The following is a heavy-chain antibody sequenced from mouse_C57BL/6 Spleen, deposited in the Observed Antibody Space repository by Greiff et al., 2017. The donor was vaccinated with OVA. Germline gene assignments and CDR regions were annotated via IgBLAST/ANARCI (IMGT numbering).Heavy chain of an antibody. D-gene: IGHD1-3*01. CDR3: ARTGKGDYFDY. V-gene: IGHV7-3*01. J-gene: IGHJ2*01. Sequence: EVNVVESGGGLVQPGGSLSLSCAASGFTFTDYYMSWVRQPPGKALEWLGFIRNKANGYTTEYSASVKGRFTISRDNSQSILYLQMNALRAEDSATYYCARTGKGDYFDYWGQGTTLTVSS. CDR1: GFTFTDYY. CDR2: IRNKANGYTT.